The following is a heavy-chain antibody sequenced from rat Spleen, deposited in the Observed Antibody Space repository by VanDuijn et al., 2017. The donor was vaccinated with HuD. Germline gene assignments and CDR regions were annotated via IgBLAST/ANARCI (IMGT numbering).Heavy chain of an antibody. CDR2: ISYDGSST. CDR3: ARHWGY. Sequence: EVQLVESDGGLVQPGRSLKLSCAASGFTFSDYNMAWVRQAPKKGLEWVATISYDGSSTYYRDSVKGRFTLSRDNAKSTLSLQMDSLRSEDTATYYCARHWGYWGQGVMVTVSS. D-gene: IGHD4-6*01. V-gene: IGHV5-7*01. J-gene: IGHJ2*01. CDR1: GFTFSDYN.